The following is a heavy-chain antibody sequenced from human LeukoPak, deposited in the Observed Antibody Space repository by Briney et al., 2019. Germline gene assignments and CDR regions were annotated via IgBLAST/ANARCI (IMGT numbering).Heavy chain of an antibody. CDR3: AKDGDDCIDS. J-gene: IGHJ4*02. CDR1: GFTFNRRG. Sequence: GGSLRLSCAASGFTFNRRGMHWVRQAPGKGLEWVAFVRYDGGNEYYGDSVRGRFTISRDNFRNTLSLYMASLTPEDTAVYYCAKDGDDCIDSWGRGTLVTVSS. D-gene: IGHD3-22*01. CDR2: VRYDGGNE. V-gene: IGHV3-30*02.